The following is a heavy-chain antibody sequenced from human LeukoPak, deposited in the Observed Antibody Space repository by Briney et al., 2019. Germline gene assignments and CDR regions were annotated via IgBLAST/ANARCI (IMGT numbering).Heavy chain of an antibody. CDR3: ASGGIVDAFDI. J-gene: IGHJ3*02. CDR2: IIPIFGTA. D-gene: IGHD3-16*02. CDR1: GGTFSSYA. V-gene: IGHV1-69*05. Sequence: ASVKVSFKASGGTFSSYAISWVRQAPGQGLEWMGGIIPIFGTANYAQKFQGRVTITTDESTSTAYMELSSLRSEDTAVYYCASGGIVDAFDIWGQGTMVTVSS.